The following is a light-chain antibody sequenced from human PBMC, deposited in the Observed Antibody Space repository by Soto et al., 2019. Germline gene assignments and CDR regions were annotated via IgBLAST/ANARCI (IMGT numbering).Light chain of an antibody. CDR1: SSDVGLYDY. CDR3: SSYTSDSSYG. Sequence: QSALTQPASVSGSPGQSITISCTGTSSDVGLYDYVSWYQQHPGRAPQLMIYAVSNRPSGVSNRFSASKSGNTASLFISGLQAEDEADYYCSSYTSDSSYGFGSGTKVTVL. J-gene: IGLJ1*01. V-gene: IGLV2-14*01. CDR2: AVS.